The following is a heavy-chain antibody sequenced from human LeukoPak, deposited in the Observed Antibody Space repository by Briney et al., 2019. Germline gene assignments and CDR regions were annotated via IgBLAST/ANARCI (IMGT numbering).Heavy chain of an antibody. Sequence: SETLSPTCTVSGGSISSYYWSWIRQPPGKGLEWIGYIYYSGSTNYNPSLKSRVTISVDTSKNQFSLKLSSVTAADTAVYYCARQAAVAGDVDYWGQGTLVTVSS. CDR2: IYYSGST. CDR3: ARQAAVAGDVDY. J-gene: IGHJ4*02. D-gene: IGHD6-19*01. CDR1: GGSISSYY. V-gene: IGHV4-59*08.